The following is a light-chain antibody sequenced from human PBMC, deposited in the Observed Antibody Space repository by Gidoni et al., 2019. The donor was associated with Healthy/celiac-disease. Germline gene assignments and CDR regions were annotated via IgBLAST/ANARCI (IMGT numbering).Light chain of an antibody. Sequence: QSALTQPRSVSGSPGQSVTISCTGTSSDVGGYNYVSWYQQHPGKAPKLMIYDVSKRPSGVPDRFSGSKSGNTASLTISGLQAEDEADYYCSSYAGSYTLGVFGGGTNADRP. CDR1: SSDVGGYNY. CDR2: DVS. CDR3: SSYAGSYTLGV. J-gene: IGLJ3*02. V-gene: IGLV2-11*01.